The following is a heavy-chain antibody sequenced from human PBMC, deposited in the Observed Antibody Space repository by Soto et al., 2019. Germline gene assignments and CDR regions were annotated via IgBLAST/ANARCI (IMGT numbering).Heavy chain of an antibody. CDR2: IYSGGNT. Sequence: GGSLRLSCEASGLTVSNNYMTWVRQAPGKGLEWVSVIYSGGNTYYADSVQGRFTISRDNSKNTLYLQLNNLRAEDTAVYYCARVNYYCSGTYYKRDYYYGMDVCGQGTTVTVSS. J-gene: IGHJ6*02. CDR1: GLTVSNNY. D-gene: IGHD3-10*01. CDR3: ARVNYYCSGTYYKRDYYYGMDV. V-gene: IGHV3-53*01.